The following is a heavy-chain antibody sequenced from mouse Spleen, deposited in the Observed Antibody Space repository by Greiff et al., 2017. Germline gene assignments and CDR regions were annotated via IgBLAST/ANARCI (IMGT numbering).Heavy chain of an antibody. CDR3: TIITTMVDY. CDR1: GFNIKDDY. Sequence: VQLQQSGAELVRPGASVKLSCTASGFNIKDDYMHWVKQRPEQGLEWIGWIDPENGDTEYASKFQGKATITADTSSNTAYLQLCSLTSEDTAVYYCTIITTMVDYWGQGTTLTVSS. CDR2: IDPENGDT. J-gene: IGHJ2*01. V-gene: IGHV14-4*01. D-gene: IGHD1-1*01.